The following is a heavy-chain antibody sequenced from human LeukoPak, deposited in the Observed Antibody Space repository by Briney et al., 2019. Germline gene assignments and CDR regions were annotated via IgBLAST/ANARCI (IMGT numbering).Heavy chain of an antibody. CDR3: ARQKGGVAGLKYYFDY. D-gene: IGHD6-19*01. CDR2: IYHSGST. CDR1: GGSISSSNW. Sequence: SETLSLTCAVSGGSISSSNWWSWVRQPPGKGLEWIGEIYHSGSTNYNPSLKSRVTISVDTSKNQFSLNMSSVTAADTAVYYCARQKGGVAGLKYYFDYWGQGTLVTVSS. V-gene: IGHV4-4*02. J-gene: IGHJ4*02.